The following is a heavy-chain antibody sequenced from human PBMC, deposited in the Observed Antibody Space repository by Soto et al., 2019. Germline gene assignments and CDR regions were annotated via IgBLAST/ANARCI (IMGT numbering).Heavy chain of an antibody. V-gene: IGHV2-5*01. Sequence: QITLRESGPTLVKPTQTLTVTCSFSGFSFTASGVGVGWFRQPPGQALQWLALIYWNGNKRYSPSLNKRLTVTKDTSKNPVVLTMTNVDPVDTATYFCAHEPSGYYYVMDVWGPGTNVTVSS. CDR2: IYWNGNK. CDR1: GFSFTASGVG. D-gene: IGHD3-10*02. J-gene: IGHJ6*02. CDR3: AHEPSGYYYVMDV.